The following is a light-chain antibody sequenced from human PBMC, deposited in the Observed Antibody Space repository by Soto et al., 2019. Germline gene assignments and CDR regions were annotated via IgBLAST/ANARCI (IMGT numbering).Light chain of an antibody. CDR2: DAS. V-gene: IGKV1-5*01. Sequence: DIQMTQSPSTLSASVGDRVTITCRASQSLNNDLAWYQQKPGKAPNLLIYDASTLESGVPSRFSGSGSGTEFTLTISSLQHEDFATYYCQQTYSTPFTFGQGTKVDIK. CDR1: QSLNND. CDR3: QQTYSTPFT. J-gene: IGKJ2*01.